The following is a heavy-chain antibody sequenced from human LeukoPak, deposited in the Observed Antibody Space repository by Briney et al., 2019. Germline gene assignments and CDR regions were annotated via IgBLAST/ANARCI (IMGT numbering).Heavy chain of an antibody. V-gene: IGHV3-23*01. J-gene: IGHJ5*02. CDR1: GFTFSSYA. Sequence: GGSLRLSCAASGFTFSSYAMSWVRQAPGKGLEWVSAISGSGGSTYYADSVKGRFTISRDNSKNTLYLQMNSLRAEDTAVYYCAKDHLRDFWRRDNWFDPWGQGTLVTASS. CDR3: AKDHLRDFWRRDNWFDP. D-gene: IGHD3-3*01. CDR2: ISGSGGST.